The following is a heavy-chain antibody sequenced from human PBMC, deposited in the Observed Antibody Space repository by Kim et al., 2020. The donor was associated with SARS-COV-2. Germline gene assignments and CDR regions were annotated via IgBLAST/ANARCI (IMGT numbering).Heavy chain of an antibody. V-gene: IGHV1-18*01. CDR1: GYTFGTYG. CDR3: ARDIKLGSNRSLAF. Sequence: SGPEVKKPGASVKVSCQASGYTFGTYGITWVRQAPGQGLEWMGWISTDNGETKYAQQLQGRVTMTTDTSTSTAFMELRRLRSGDTAVDYCARDIKLGSNRSLAFWGQGTLVTVSS. CDR2: ISTDNGET. D-gene: IGHD3-10*01. J-gene: IGHJ4*02.